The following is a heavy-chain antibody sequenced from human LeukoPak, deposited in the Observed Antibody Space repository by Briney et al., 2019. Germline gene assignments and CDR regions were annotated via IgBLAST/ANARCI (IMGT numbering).Heavy chain of an antibody. CDR3: ASDMSYSGYYIDY. D-gene: IGHD3-3*01. J-gene: IGHJ4*02. V-gene: IGHV3-30-3*01. CDR2: ISYDGSNK. Sequence: GGSLRLSCAASGFTFSDYYMSWIRQAPGKGLEWVALISYDGSNKYYADSVKGRFTISRDNSKNTLYLQVNSLSPEDTAVYYCASDMSYSGYYIDYWGQGTLVTVSS. CDR1: GFTFSDYY.